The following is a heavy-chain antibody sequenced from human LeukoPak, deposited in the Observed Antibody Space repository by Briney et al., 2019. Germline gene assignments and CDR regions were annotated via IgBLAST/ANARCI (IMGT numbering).Heavy chain of an antibody. CDR2: ISYDGSNK. Sequence: GGSLRLSCAASGFTFSSYAMHWVRQAPGKGLEWVAVISYDGSNKYYADSVKGRFTISRDNSKNTLYLQMNSLRAEDTAVYYCARDPDFWSGYRYYYYYMDVWGKGTTVTVSS. V-gene: IGHV3-30-3*01. J-gene: IGHJ6*03. D-gene: IGHD3-3*01. CDR3: ARDPDFWSGYRYYYYYMDV. CDR1: GFTFSSYA.